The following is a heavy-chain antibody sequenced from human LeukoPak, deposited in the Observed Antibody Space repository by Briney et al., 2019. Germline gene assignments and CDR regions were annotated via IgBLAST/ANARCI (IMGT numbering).Heavy chain of an antibody. CDR3: ATWYYYDSSDYYLADY. D-gene: IGHD3-22*01. CDR1: GYTLTEFS. Sequence: ASVKVSCKVSGYTLTEFSMHWVRQAPGKGLEWMGGFDPEDGETIYAQELQGRVTMTKDTSTDTAYMGLSSLRSEDTAVYYCATWYYYDSSDYYLADYWGQGTLVTVSS. CDR2: FDPEDGET. V-gene: IGHV1-24*01. J-gene: IGHJ4*02.